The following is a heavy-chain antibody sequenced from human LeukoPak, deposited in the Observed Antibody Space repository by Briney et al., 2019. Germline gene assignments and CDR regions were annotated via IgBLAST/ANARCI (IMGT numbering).Heavy chain of an antibody. CDR1: GYTFTSYD. J-gene: IGHJ4*02. V-gene: IGHV1-8*01. D-gene: IGHD3-10*01. CDR3: ARVEGGSGSYYPPFDY. Sequence: ASVKVSXKASGYTFTSYDINWVRQATGQGLEWMGWMNPNSGNTGYAQKFQGRVTMIRNASISTAYMELSSLRSEDTAVYYCARVEGGSGSYYPPFDYWGQGTLVTVSS. CDR2: MNPNSGNT.